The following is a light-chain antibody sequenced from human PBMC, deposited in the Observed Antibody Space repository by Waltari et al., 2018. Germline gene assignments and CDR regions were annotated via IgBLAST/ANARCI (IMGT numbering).Light chain of an antibody. CDR3: SSYSDSSTLVV. V-gene: IGLV2-14*03. CDR2: DVS. J-gene: IGLJ3*02. Sequence: QSALTQPASVSGSPGQSITMSCTGTISDIGTYNYVSWYQQHPGKAPKLMIYDVSNRPSGVSNRFSGSKSGITASLTISGLRAEDEADYYCSSYSDSSTLVVFGGGTKLTVL. CDR1: ISDIGTYNY.